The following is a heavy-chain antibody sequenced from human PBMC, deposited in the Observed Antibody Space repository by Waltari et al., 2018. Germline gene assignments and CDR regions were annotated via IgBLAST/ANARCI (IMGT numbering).Heavy chain of an antibody. D-gene: IGHD2-15*01. CDR1: GGSIRSYY. V-gene: IGHV4-59*01. CDR3: ARDLPYCSGGSCYPEVRFDP. J-gene: IGHJ5*02. Sequence: QVQLQESGPGLVKPSETLSLTCTVSGGSIRSYYWSWIRQPPGKGLEWIGYIYYSGSTNYNPSLKSRVTISVDTSKNQFSLKLSSVTAADTAVYYCARDLPYCSGGSCYPEVRFDPWGQGTLVTVSS. CDR2: IYYSGST.